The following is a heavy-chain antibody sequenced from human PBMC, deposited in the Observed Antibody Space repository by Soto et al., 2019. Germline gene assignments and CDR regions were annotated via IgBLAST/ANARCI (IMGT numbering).Heavy chain of an antibody. Sequence: QVQLVESGGGLVKPGGSLRLSCAASGFSFSDYYMSWIRQAPGKGLECISYISTSSSYTNYADSVKGRFTISRDNAQNSLSLQMSSLRAEDTAVYYCARSWDSSSWDDWGQGTMVTVSS. D-gene: IGHD6-13*01. CDR2: ISTSSSYT. CDR1: GFSFSDYY. CDR3: ARSWDSSSWDD. V-gene: IGHV3-11*05. J-gene: IGHJ3*01.